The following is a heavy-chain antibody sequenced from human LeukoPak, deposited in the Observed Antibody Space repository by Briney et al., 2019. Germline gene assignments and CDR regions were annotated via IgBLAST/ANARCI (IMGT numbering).Heavy chain of an antibody. V-gene: IGHV3-74*01. J-gene: IGHJ4*02. Sequence: LGGSLRLSCAASGFTFSSYWVHWVRQAPGKGLVWVSRINSDGSITTYADSVKGRFTISRDNAKNTLYLQMNSLRAEDTAVYYCARRGGSGNYYFDYWGQGTLVTVSS. CDR1: GFTFSSYW. CDR2: INSDGSIT. CDR3: ARRGGSGNYYFDY. D-gene: IGHD1-26*01.